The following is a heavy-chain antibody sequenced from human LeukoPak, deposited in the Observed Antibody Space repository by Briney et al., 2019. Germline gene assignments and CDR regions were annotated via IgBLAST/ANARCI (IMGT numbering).Heavy chain of an antibody. Sequence: PSETLSLTCAVYGGSFSGYYWSWIRQPPGKGLEWIGEINHSGSTNYNPSLKSRVTISVDTSKYQFSLKLSSVTAADTAVYYCARRGAYDFWSGYSSLDAFDIWGQGTMVTVSS. J-gene: IGHJ3*02. CDR3: ARRGAYDFWSGYSSLDAFDI. CDR2: INHSGST. D-gene: IGHD3-3*01. CDR1: GGSFSGYY. V-gene: IGHV4-34*01.